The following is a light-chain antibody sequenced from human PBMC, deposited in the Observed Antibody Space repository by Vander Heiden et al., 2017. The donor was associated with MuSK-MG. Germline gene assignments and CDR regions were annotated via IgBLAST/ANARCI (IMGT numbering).Light chain of an antibody. CDR1: SSDVGGYNY. Sequence: SALTPPACVSASPGQSVTISCTGTSSDVGGYNYVSWYQQHPGKAPKLMIYDVSNRPSGVSNRFSGSKSGNTASLTISGLQAEDEADYYCSSYTSSSTDVVFGGGTKLTVL. CDR3: SSYTSSSTDVV. CDR2: DVS. J-gene: IGLJ2*01. V-gene: IGLV2-14*01.